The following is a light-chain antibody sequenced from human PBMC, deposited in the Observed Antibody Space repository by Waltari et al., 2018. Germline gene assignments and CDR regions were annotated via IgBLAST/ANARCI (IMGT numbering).Light chain of an antibody. CDR2: AAS. J-gene: IGKJ4*01. CDR3: QQATSSPF. Sequence: ITCRASQDISSWVAWYQQKPGKAPNLLIYAASTLRSGVPSRFSGSGSGTVFTLTISSLQPEDFATYYCQQATSSPFFGGGTRVEIK. CDR1: QDISSW. V-gene: IGKV1-12*01.